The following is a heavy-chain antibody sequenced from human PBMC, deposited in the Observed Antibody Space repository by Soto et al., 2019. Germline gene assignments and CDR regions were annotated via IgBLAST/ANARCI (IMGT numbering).Heavy chain of an antibody. J-gene: IGHJ4*02. CDR3: ARDWETSATGLIDS. CDR1: GFTISSYA. Sequence: VGSLRLSCVASGFTISSYALHWVRQAPGKGLEWVAVTSYDGSNKYYADSVEGRFTISRDNSKNTLYLQTSSLTTEDTAMYYCARDWETSATGLIDSWGQGTLVTVSS. D-gene: IGHD3-9*01. CDR2: TSYDGSNK. V-gene: IGHV3-30-3*01.